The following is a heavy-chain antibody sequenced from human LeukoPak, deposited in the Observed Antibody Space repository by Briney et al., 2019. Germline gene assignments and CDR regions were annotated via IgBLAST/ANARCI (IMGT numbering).Heavy chain of an antibody. CDR3: ARDPASEWFDP. J-gene: IGHJ5*02. Sequence: ASVKVSCKASGYTFTGYYIHWVRQAPGQGLEWMGWINPNSGVTNYAQKFQDRVTMTRDTSIGTAYMELSRLRSDDTAVYYCARDPASEWFDPWGQGTLVTVSS. CDR1: GYTFTGYY. V-gene: IGHV1-2*02. CDR2: INPNSGVT.